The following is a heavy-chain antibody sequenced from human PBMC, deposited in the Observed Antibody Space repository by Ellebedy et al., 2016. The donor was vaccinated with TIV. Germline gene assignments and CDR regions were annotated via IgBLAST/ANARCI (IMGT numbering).Heavy chain of an antibody. V-gene: IGHV1-69*13. Sequence: SVKVSXKASGGTFSSYAISWVRQAPGQGLEWMGGIIPIFGTANYAQKFQGRVTVTADESTSTAYMELSSLRSEDTAVYYCARDQGVVVNWFDPWGQGTLVTVSS. CDR1: GGTFSSYA. J-gene: IGHJ5*02. CDR3: ARDQGVVVNWFDP. D-gene: IGHD2-15*01. CDR2: IIPIFGTA.